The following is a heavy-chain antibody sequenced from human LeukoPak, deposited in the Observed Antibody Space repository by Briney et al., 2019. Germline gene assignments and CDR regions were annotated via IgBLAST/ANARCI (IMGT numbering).Heavy chain of an antibody. Sequence: LSLTCAVSGGSISSGNWWSWVRQPPGKGLEWVAVISYDGRHIYYADSVKGRFTISRDNSKNTLYLQMNSLRAEDTALYYCAKARSVYGVDDPFDIWGQGTMVTVSS. CDR1: GGSISSGN. CDR3: AKARSVYGVDDPFDI. CDR2: ISYDGRHI. V-gene: IGHV3-30*18. J-gene: IGHJ3*02. D-gene: IGHD5/OR15-5a*01.